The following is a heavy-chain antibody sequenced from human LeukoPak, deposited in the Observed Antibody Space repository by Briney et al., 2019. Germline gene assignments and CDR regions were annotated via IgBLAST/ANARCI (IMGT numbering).Heavy chain of an antibody. D-gene: IGHD4-17*01. J-gene: IGHJ6*02. CDR1: GGTFSSYA. CDR3: ARALYYGDFTYYYYGMDV. Sequence: ASVKVSCKASGGTFSSYAISWVRQAPGQGLEWTGWINPNSGGTNYAQKFQGRVTMTRDTTISTAYMELSRLRSDDTAVYYCARALYYGDFTYYYYGMDVWGQGTTVTVSS. CDR2: INPNSGGT. V-gene: IGHV1-2*02.